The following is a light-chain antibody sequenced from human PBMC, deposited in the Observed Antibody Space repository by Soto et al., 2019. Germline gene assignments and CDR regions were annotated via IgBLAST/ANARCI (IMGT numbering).Light chain of an antibody. CDR1: SSDVGGNYVSWY. V-gene: IGLV2-14*03. CDR3: SSYANSRTVI. Sequence: QSALTQPASVSGSPGQSITISCTGTSSDVGGNYVSWYVSWYQPHPGKVPKLIIYDDDDRPSGVSNRFSGSKSGSTASLTISGLQAEDEADYYCSSYANSRTVIFGGGTKLTVL. J-gene: IGLJ2*01. CDR2: DDD.